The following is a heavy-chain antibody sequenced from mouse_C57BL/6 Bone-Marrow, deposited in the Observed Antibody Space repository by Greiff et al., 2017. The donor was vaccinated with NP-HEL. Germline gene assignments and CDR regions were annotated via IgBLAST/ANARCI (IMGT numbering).Heavy chain of an antibody. V-gene: IGHV5-4*01. CDR2: ISDGGSYT. Sequence: EVQLVESGGGLVKPGGSLKLSCAASGFTFSSYAMSWVRQTPEKRLEWVATISDGGSYTYYPDNVKGRFTISRDNAKNNLYLQMSHLKSEDTAMYYCARDRGYYGSRNLDYWGQGTTLTVSS. D-gene: IGHD1-1*01. CDR3: ARDRGYYGSRNLDY. CDR1: GFTFSSYA. J-gene: IGHJ2*01.